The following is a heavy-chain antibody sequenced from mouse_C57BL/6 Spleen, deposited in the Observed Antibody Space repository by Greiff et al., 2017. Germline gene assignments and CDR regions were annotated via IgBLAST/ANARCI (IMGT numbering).Heavy chain of an antibody. J-gene: IGHJ4*01. V-gene: IGHV1-39*01. Sequence: VQLQQYGPELVKPGASVKISCKASGYSFTDYNMNWVKQSNGKSLEWIGVINPNYGTTSYNQKFKGKATLTVDQSSSTAYMQLNSLTSEDSAVYYCARGSTTVVARPMDYWGQGTSVTVSS. CDR3: ARGSTTVVARPMDY. CDR1: GYSFTDYN. D-gene: IGHD1-1*01. CDR2: INPNYGTT.